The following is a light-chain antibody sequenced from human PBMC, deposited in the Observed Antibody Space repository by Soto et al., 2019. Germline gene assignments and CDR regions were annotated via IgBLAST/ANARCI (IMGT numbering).Light chain of an antibody. Sequence: QPVLTQPPSVSGAPGQRVTISCTGSSSNIGAGYEVHWYQQLPGTAPKLLIYGNSNRPSGVPDRFSGSKSGTSASLAITGLQAEDEADYYCQSYDSSHVVFGGGTKLTVL. J-gene: IGLJ2*01. CDR3: QSYDSSHVV. CDR1: SSNIGAGYE. CDR2: GNS. V-gene: IGLV1-40*01.